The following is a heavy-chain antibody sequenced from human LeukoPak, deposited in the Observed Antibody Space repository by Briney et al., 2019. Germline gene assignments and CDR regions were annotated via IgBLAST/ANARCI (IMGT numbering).Heavy chain of an antibody. J-gene: IGHJ4*02. V-gene: IGHV3-9*03. CDR3: AKGSYCSSTSCYFDY. Sequence: TGGSLRLSCAASGFTFDDYAMHWVRQAPGKGLEWASGISWNSGSIGYADSVKGRFTISRDNAKNSLYLQMNSLRAEDMALYYCAKGSYCSSTSCYFDYWGQGTLVTVSS. D-gene: IGHD2-2*01. CDR1: GFTFDDYA. CDR2: ISWNSGSI.